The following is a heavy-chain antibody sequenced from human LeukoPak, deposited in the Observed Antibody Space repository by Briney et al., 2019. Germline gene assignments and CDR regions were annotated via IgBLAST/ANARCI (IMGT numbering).Heavy chain of an antibody. CDR3: ARNSGWYTKRGSFDY. Sequence: GGSLRLSCAASGFTVSSNYMSWVRQAPGKGLEWVSVIYSGGSTYYADSVKGRFTISRDNSKNTLYLQMNSLRAEDTAVYYCARNSGWYTKRGSFDYWGQGTLVTVSS. CDR2: IYSGGST. V-gene: IGHV3-53*01. CDR1: GFTVSSNY. D-gene: IGHD6-19*01. J-gene: IGHJ4*02.